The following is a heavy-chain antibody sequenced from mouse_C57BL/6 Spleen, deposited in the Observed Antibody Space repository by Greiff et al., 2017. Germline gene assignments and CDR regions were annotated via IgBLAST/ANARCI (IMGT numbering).Heavy chain of an antibody. D-gene: IGHD4-1*01. CDR1: GYTFTSYW. CDR2: IYPGSGST. Sequence: QVQLQQPGAELVKPGASVKMSCKASGYTFTSYWITWVKQRPGQGLEWIGDIYPGSGSTNYNEKFKSKATLTVDTSSSTAYMQRSSLTSEDSAVYYCARKGTDHYYAMDYWGQGTSVTVSS. CDR3: ARKGTDHYYAMDY. J-gene: IGHJ4*01. V-gene: IGHV1-55*01.